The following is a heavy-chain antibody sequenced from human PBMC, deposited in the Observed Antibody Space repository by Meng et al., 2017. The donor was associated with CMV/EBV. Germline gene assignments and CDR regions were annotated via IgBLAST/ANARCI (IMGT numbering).Heavy chain of an antibody. CDR3: ARGGPLRGFDI. D-gene: IGHD3-16*01. CDR2: IGTAGDT. J-gene: IGHJ3*02. CDR1: GFTFSSYD. Sequence: GESLKISCAASGFTFSSYDMHWVRQATGKGLEWVSAIGTAGDTYYPGSAKGRFTISRENAKNSLYLQMNSLRAGDTAVYYCARGGPLRGFDIWAKGQWSPSPQ. V-gene: IGHV3-13*01.